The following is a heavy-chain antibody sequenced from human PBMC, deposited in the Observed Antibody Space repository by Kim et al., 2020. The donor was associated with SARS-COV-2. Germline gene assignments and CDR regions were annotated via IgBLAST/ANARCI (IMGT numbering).Heavy chain of an antibody. J-gene: IGHJ3*02. CDR3: ACDSSGDAFDI. V-gene: IGHV3-23*03. CDR2: IYSGGSST. Sequence: GGSLRLSCAASGFTFSSYAMSWVRQAPGKGLEWVSVIYSGGSSTYYADSVKGRFTISRDNSKNTLYLQMNSLRAEDTAVYYCACDSSGDAFDIWGQGTMVTVSS. CDR1: GFTFSSYA. D-gene: IGHD3-22*01.